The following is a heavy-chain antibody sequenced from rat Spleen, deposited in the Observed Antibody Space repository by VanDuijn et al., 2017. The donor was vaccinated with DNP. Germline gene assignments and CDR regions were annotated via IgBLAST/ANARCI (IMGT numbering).Heavy chain of an antibody. CDR2: ITSGSGTT. J-gene: IGHJ3*01. Sequence: EVQLVESGGDLVQPGRSLKLSCVASGFTFNYYWMAWIRQVPGKGLEWIASITSGSGTTSYSDAVKGRFMISRDDTKNTLSLQMNSLRSEDTATYYCVREGTTTWFAYWGQGTLVTVSS. D-gene: IGHD1-8*01. CDR3: VREGTTTWFAY. V-gene: IGHV5-31*01. CDR1: GFTFNYYW.